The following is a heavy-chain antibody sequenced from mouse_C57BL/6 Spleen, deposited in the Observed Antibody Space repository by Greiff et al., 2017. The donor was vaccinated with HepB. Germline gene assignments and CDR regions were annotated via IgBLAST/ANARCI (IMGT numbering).Heavy chain of an antibody. V-gene: IGHV1-80*01. CDR3: ARLGIYYCNYEDDY. CDR2: IYPGDGDT. D-gene: IGHD2-1*01. J-gene: IGHJ2*01. Sequence: QVQLQQSGAELVKPGASVKISCKASGYAFSSYWMNWVKQRPGKGLEWIGQIYPGDGDTNYNGKFKGKATLTADKSSSTAYMQLSSLTSEDSAVYFCARLGIYYCNYEDDYWGQGTTLTVSS. CDR1: GYAFSSYW.